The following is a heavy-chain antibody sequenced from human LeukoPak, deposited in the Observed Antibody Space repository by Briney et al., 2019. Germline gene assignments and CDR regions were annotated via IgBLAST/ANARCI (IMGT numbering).Heavy chain of an antibody. CDR3: ARARITIFGVDVGWFDP. CDR1: GGSISSWY. CDR2: IYGSGNT. J-gene: IGHJ5*02. Sequence: SETLSLTCTVSGGSISSWYWSWIRQPPGKGLEWIGYIYGSGNTNYNPSLKSRVTMSVDTSKNQFSLKLSSVTAADTAVYYCARARITIFGVDVGWFDPWGQGTLVTVSS. D-gene: IGHD3-3*01. V-gene: IGHV4-59*01.